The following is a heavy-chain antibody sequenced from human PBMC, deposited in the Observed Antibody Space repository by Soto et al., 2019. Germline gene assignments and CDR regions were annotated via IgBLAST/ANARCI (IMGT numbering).Heavy chain of an antibody. CDR3: ARDGGHYDFWSGYSKAAYYYYYMDV. J-gene: IGHJ6*03. CDR1: GGSISSYY. D-gene: IGHD3-3*01. V-gene: IGHV4-59*01. Sequence: SETLSLTCTVSGGSISSYYWSWIRQPPGKGLEWIGYIYYSGSTNYNPSLKSRVTISVDTSKNQFSLKLSSVTAADTAVYYCARDGGHYDFWSGYSKAAYYYYYMDVWGKGTTVTVSS. CDR2: IYYSGST.